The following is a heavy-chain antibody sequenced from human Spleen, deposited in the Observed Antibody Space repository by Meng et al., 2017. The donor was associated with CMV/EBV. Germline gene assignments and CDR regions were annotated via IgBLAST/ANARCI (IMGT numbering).Heavy chain of an antibody. CDR1: GGTFSSYA. V-gene: IGHV1-18*01. J-gene: IGHJ6*02. D-gene: IGHD2-15*01. Sequence: ASVKVSCKASGGTFSSYAISWVRQAPGQGLEWMGWISAYNGNTNYAQKLQGRVTMTTDTSTSTAYMELRSLRSDDTAVYYCARVKRYCTGGSCSSTGYYGMDVWGQGTTVTVSS. CDR3: ARVKRYCTGGSCSSTGYYGMDV. CDR2: ISAYNGNT.